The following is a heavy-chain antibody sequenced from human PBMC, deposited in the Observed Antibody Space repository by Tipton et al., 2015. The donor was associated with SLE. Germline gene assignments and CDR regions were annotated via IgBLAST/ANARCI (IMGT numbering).Heavy chain of an antibody. CDR3: AKDGPGVSDGMDV. J-gene: IGHJ6*02. D-gene: IGHD3-10*01. CDR2: IKQDGSEK. Sequence: GSLRLSCVASGFSFSSYWMTWVRQAPGKGLEWVAHIKQDGSEKYYVDSVEGRFTISRDNAKNSLYLQLNSLRAEDTAVYYCAKDGPGVSDGMDVWGQGTTVTVSS. CDR1: GFSFSSYW. V-gene: IGHV3-7*03.